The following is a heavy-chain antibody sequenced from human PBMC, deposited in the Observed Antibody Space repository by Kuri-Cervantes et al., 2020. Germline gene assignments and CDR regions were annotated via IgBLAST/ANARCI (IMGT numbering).Heavy chain of an antibody. J-gene: IGHJ6*02. CDR2: ISYDGSNK. Sequence: GGSLRLSCGASGLTFRSHAMHWVRQAPGKGLEWVAVISYDGSNKYYADSVKGRFTISRDNSKNTLYLQMNSLRAEDTAVYYCAKDLLIGYGDYTETYYYYGMDVWGQGTTVTDSS. V-gene: IGHV3-30*18. CDR1: GLTFRSHA. D-gene: IGHD4-17*01. CDR3: AKDLLIGYGDYTETYYYYGMDV.